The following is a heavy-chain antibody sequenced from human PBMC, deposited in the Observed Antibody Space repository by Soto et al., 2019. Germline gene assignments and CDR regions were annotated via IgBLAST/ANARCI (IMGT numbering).Heavy chain of an antibody. D-gene: IGHD4-4*01. CDR3: ARADRRNSSRYAFDI. J-gene: IGHJ3*02. V-gene: IGHV3-23*01. Sequence: GGSLRLSCAASGFTFSSYAMSWVRQAPGKGLEWVSAISGSGGSTYYADSVKGRFTISRDNSKNTLYLQMNSLRAEDTAVYYYARADRRNSSRYAFDIWGQGTMVTVSS. CDR1: GFTFSSYA. CDR2: ISGSGGST.